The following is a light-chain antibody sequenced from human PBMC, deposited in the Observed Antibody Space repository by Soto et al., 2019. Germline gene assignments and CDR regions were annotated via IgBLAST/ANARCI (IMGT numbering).Light chain of an antibody. CDR3: QESYTTS. Sequence: DIQITQCPSSLSASLVDSLTIICRASQYISTYLNWYQQKPGKDPKLLIYVASDLQSGVSLRFSGSGSGTDFTLTISSLEHEDIDTYYCQESYTTSFGQGTKVDIK. CDR1: QYISTY. V-gene: IGKV1-39*01. J-gene: IGKJ1*01. CDR2: VAS.